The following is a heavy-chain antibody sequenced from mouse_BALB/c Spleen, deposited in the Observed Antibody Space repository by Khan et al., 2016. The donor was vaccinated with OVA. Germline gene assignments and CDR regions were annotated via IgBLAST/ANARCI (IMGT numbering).Heavy chain of an antibody. CDR1: GFSLTNYS. J-gene: IGHJ3*01. V-gene: IGHV2-2*02. CDR3: ARRGYDYGRGALFAY. Sequence: QVQLKESGPGLVQPSQSLSITCTVSGFSLTNYSVHWVRQSPGKGLEWLGVIWSAGSTDYNAAFISRLTIRKDNSRSQVFFKMNSLQPNDTDIYXCARRGYDYGRGALFAYWGQGSLVTVSA. CDR2: IWSAGST. D-gene: IGHD1-1*01.